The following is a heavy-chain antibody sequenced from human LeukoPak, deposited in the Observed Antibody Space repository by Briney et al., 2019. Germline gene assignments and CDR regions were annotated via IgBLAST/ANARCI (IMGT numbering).Heavy chain of an antibody. Sequence: PSETLSLTCTVSGGSISSYYWGWIRQPPGKGLEWIGSIYYSGSTYYNPSLKSRVAISVDTSKNQFSLKLSSVTAADTAVYYCANLTKHAHYLDYRGQGSLVT. D-gene: IGHD1-1*01. CDR1: GGSISSYY. J-gene: IGHJ4*02. CDR2: IYYSGST. V-gene: IGHV4-39*01. CDR3: ANLTKHAHYLDY.